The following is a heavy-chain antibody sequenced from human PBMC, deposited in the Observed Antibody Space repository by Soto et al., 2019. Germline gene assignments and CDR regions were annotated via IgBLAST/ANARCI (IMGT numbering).Heavy chain of an antibody. Sequence: GPLQESGPGLVKPSETLSLTCTVSGGSLSSYYWGWIRKPHGKGLEWIGYINYSGSTNYNPSLRSRVTITVETRNHRFPLTLMSLSAADPAIYYCVGGGVAARKGIWFDPWGQVTLVTVSS. V-gene: IGHV4-59*01. CDR2: INYSGST. CDR3: VGGGVAARKGIWFDP. CDR1: GGSLSSYY. J-gene: IGHJ5*02. D-gene: IGHD2-15*01.